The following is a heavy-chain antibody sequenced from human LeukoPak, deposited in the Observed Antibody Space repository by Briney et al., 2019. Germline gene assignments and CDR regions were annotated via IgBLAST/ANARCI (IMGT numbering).Heavy chain of an antibody. V-gene: IGHV4-39*01. CDR1: GGSISSSSYY. CDR3: ATPHGGFDY. Sequence: SETLSLTCTVSGGSISSSSYYWGWIRQPPGKGLEWIGSIYYSGSTYYNPSLKSRVTISVDTSKNQFSLKLSSVTAADTAVYYCATPHGGFDYWGQGTLVTVSS. D-gene: IGHD3-10*01. J-gene: IGHJ4*02. CDR2: IYYSGST.